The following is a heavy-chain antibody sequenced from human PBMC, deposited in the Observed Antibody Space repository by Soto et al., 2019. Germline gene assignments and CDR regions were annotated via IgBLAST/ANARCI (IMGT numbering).Heavy chain of an antibody. CDR1: GGSIGSYH. CDR2: VYYTGTT. CDR3: ARDTVLTGMFDF. J-gene: IGHJ4*02. Sequence: SETLSLTCTVSGGSIGSYHWSWVRQPPGKGLEWIASVYYTGTTNYNPSLGSRVTISIDAPGNRFSMEVTSVTAADTAIYYCARDTVLTGMFDFWGQGTLVTVSS. D-gene: IGHD4-17*01. V-gene: IGHV4-59*01.